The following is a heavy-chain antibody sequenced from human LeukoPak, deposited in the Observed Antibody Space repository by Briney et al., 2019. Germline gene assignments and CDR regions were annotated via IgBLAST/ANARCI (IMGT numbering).Heavy chain of an antibody. CDR3: ARDADTSGHFSWFDS. CDR2: VWHDASKE. Sequence: GGSLRLSCAASGFTFTHYGVNWVRQSPGKGLEWVAGVWHDASKEYYADSVKGRFTSSRDNSKNTLYLQMDSLRAEDTAVYCCARDADTSGHFSWFDSWGEGTLVIVSS. CDR1: GFTFTHYG. V-gene: IGHV3-33*01. J-gene: IGHJ5*01. D-gene: IGHD6-19*01.